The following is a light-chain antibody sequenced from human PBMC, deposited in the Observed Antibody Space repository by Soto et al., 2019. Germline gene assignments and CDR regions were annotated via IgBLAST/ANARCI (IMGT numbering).Light chain of an antibody. V-gene: IGKV1-5*01. Sequence: DIQMTQSPSTLSASVGDRVTITCRASQSISSWLAWYQQKPGKAPKLLIYDASSLESGVPSRLRGSGSGTEFTLTISSLQPDDFATSYCQQYNSYSTWTVGQGTKVEIK. J-gene: IGKJ1*01. CDR3: QQYNSYSTWT. CDR1: QSISSW. CDR2: DAS.